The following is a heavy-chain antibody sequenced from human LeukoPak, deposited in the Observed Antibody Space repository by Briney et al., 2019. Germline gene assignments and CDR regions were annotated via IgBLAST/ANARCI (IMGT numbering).Heavy chain of an antibody. Sequence: SETLSLTCTVSGGSISSGRYYWSWIPQPAGKGLEWIGRIYTSGSTNYNPSLKSRVTISVDTSTNQFSLKLSSVTAADAAVYYCARDGIVVVPAAIYGGDAFDIWGQGTMVTVSS. D-gene: IGHD2-2*01. V-gene: IGHV4-61*02. CDR2: IYTSGST. J-gene: IGHJ3*02. CDR3: ARDGIVVVPAAIYGGDAFDI. CDR1: GGSISSGRYY.